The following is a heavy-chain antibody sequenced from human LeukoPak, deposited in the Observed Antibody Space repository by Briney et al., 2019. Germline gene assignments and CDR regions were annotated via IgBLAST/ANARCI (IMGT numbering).Heavy chain of an antibody. CDR1: GFSLSISGMC. D-gene: IGHD3-10*01. CDR2: IDWDDDK. J-gene: IGHJ6*02. Sequence: SGPALVKPTQTLTLTCTFSGFSLSISGMCVSWIRQPPGKALEWLARIDWDDDKYYSTSLKTRLTISKDTSKNQVVLTMTNMDPVDTATYYCARIPLGVTFSSYYYYGMDVWGQGTTVTVSS. V-gene: IGHV2-70*11. CDR3: ARIPLGVTFSSYYYYGMDV.